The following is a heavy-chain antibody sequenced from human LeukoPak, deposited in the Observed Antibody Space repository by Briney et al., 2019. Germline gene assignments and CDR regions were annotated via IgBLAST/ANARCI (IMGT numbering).Heavy chain of an antibody. Sequence: ASLKVSWKASGYTFTSYGISWARQGTGQGLEWIPLISAYNGNTNYAQKLQGRVTMTTDTSTSTAYMELRSLRFDDTAVYYCARSEGVVPAAPLRFDPWGQGTLVTVSS. CDR3: ARSEGVVPAAPLRFDP. CDR2: ISAYNGNT. V-gene: IGHV1-18*01. D-gene: IGHD2-2*01. J-gene: IGHJ5*02. CDR1: GYTFTSYG.